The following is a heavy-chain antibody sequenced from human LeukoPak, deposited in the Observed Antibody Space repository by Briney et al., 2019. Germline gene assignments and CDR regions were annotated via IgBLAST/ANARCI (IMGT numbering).Heavy chain of an antibody. D-gene: IGHD2/OR15-2a*01. J-gene: IGHJ3*02. CDR3: ARTSTTNAFDI. V-gene: IGHV4-39*07. CDR2: IYYSGST. CDR1: GGSISSNSYY. Sequence: SETLSLTCAVSGGSISSNSYYWGWIRQPPGKGLKWIGNIYYSGSTNYNPSLKSRVTISVDTSKNQFSLKLSSVTAADTAVYYCARTSTTNAFDIWGQGTMVTVSS.